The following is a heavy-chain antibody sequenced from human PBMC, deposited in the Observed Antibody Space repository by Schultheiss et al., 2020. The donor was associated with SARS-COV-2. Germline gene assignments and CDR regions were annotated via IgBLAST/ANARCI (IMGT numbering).Heavy chain of an antibody. CDR1: GYTFTSYG. CDR2: ISGYNGDT. CDR3: ARNSLRYFDWLLSLLDY. D-gene: IGHD3-9*01. V-gene: IGHV1-18*04. Sequence: ASVKVSCKASGYTFTSYGINWVRQAPGQGLEWMGWISGYNGDTKYAQKFQGRVTITRDTSASTAYMELSSLRSEDTAVYYCARNSLRYFDWLLSLLDYWGQGTLVTVSS. J-gene: IGHJ4*02.